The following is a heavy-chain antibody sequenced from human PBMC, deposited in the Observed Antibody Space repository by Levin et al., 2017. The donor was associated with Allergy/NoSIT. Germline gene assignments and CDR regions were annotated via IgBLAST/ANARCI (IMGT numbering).Heavy chain of an antibody. V-gene: IGHV1-2*02. Sequence: ASVKVSCKASGYTFTGYYMHWVRQAPGQGLEWMGWINPNSGGTNYAQKFQGRVTMTRDTSISTAYMELSRLRSDDTAVYYCASNWGSDEGQDYYYYMDVWGKGTTVTVSS. CDR1: GYTFTGYY. J-gene: IGHJ6*03. CDR3: ASNWGSDEGQDYYYYMDV. D-gene: IGHD7-27*01. CDR2: INPNSGGT.